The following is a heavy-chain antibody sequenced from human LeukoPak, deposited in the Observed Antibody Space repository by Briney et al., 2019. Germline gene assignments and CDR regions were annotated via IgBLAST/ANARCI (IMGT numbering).Heavy chain of an antibody. V-gene: IGHV4-59*08. CDR3: GRHFTGTSGNYYTDS. CDR1: GDSISNNS. J-gene: IGHJ5*01. CDR2: ISSTGSN. D-gene: IGHD3-10*01. Sequence: SETLSLTCTVCGDSISNNSWNWIRQPPGKGLEWIGYISSTGSNDYNPSLKSRVTISVDTSRNLFSLRLTSVTAADTAVYYCGRHFTGTSGNYYTDSWGQGTLVTVSS.